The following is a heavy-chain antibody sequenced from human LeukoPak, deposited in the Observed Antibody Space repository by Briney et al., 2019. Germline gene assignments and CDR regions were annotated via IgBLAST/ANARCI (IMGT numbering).Heavy chain of an antibody. V-gene: IGHV4-59*01. CDR1: GGSISSYY. J-gene: IGHJ4*02. D-gene: IGHD4-17*01. CDR2: IYYSGST. CDR3: AGSPQNYGDYYFDY. Sequence: PSETLSLTCTVSGGSISSYYWSWIRQPPGKGLEWIGYIYYSGSTNYNPSLKSRVTISVDTSKNQFSLKLSSVTAADTAVYYCAGSPQNYGDYYFDYWGQGTLVTVSS.